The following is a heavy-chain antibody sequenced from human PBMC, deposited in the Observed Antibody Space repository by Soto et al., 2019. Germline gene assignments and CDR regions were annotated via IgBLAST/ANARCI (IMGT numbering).Heavy chain of an antibody. CDR1: GGSFSGYY. CDR3: ARVPYYFDSRGPTGAFDI. CDR2: INHSGST. D-gene: IGHD3-22*01. V-gene: IGHV4-34*01. Sequence: PTETLSLTCAVYGGSFSGYYWSWIRQPPGKGLEWIGEINHSGSTNYNPSLKSRVTISVDTSKNQFSLKLSSVTAADTAVYYCARVPYYFDSRGPTGAFDIWGQGTMVTVS. J-gene: IGHJ3*02.